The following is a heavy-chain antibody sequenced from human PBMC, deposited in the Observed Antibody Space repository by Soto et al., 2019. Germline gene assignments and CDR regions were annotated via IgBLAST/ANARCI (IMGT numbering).Heavy chain of an antibody. V-gene: IGHV3-11*06. CDR1: GFMFGDSY. Sequence: GGSLRLSCAASGFMFGDSYMSWIRQAPGKGLEWVSYISGGSGYTNYADSAEGRFTTSRDNAKGLMFLQMNSLRADDTAVYYCAKTIVAASGYYFDHWGQGNMVTVSS. D-gene: IGHD2-21*01. CDR2: ISGGSGYT. CDR3: AKTIVAASGYYFDH. J-gene: IGHJ4*02.